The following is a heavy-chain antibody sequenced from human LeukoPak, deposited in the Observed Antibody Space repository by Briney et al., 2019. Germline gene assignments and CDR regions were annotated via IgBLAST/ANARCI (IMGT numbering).Heavy chain of an antibody. V-gene: IGHV4-61*02. D-gene: IGHD3-3*01. CDR1: GGSISSGSYY. CDR3: ARDAGWSGSDAFDI. CDR2: IYTSGST. J-gene: IGHJ3*02. Sequence: SETLSLTCTVSGGSISSGSYYWSWIRQPAGKGLEWIGRIYTSGSTNYNPSLKSRVTISVDTSKNQLSLKLSSVTAADPAVYYCARDAGWSGSDAFDIWGQGTMVTVSS.